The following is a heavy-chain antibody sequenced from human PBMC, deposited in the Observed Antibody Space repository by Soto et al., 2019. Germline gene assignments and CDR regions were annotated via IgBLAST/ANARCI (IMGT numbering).Heavy chain of an antibody. Sequence: SETLSLTCTVSDGSISGYYWSWIRQPPGKGLEWIGYIYYNGRINYNPSLKSRVTISVDTSKNEFSLKLRSVTAADTAVYYCARDQGNSSWYDYWGQGTLVTVSS. J-gene: IGHJ4*02. CDR3: ARDQGNSSWYDY. D-gene: IGHD6-13*01. V-gene: IGHV4-59*01. CDR1: DGSISGYY. CDR2: IYYNGRI.